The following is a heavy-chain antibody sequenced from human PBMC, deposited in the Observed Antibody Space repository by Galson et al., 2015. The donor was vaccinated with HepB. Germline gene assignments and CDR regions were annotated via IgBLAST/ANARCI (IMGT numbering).Heavy chain of an antibody. J-gene: IGHJ4*02. CDR1: GFTFNSYW. Sequence: SLRLSCAASGFTFNSYWMHWVRQAPGKGLTWISRVNTDGSYKYYADSVKGRFTISRDNSKNTLYLQMNSLRAEDTAVYCCARDMHSSGWNWGQGTLVTVSS. D-gene: IGHD6-19*01. CDR2: VNTDGSYK. CDR3: ARDMHSSGWN. V-gene: IGHV3-30*03.